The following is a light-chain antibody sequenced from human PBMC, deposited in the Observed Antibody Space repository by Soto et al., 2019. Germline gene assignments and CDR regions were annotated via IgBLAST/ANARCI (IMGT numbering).Light chain of an antibody. V-gene: IGKV1-39*01. CDR1: QSISRY. J-gene: IGKJ1*01. CDR2: SAS. Sequence: DIQMTQSPSSLSASVGDSVTISCRASQSISRYLNWYQQKPGKAPKLLIFSASGLQSGVPSRFSGSGSGTEYSLTISSLQSEDFGVYFCQQYDQWWTFGQGTKVDIK. CDR3: QQYDQWWT.